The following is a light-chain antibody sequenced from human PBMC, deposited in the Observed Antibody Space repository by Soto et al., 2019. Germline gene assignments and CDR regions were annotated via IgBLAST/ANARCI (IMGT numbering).Light chain of an antibody. V-gene: IGKV3-20*01. CDR2: GAS. J-gene: IGKJ2*01. CDR3: LRYGDSPPAYT. Sequence: EIVLTQSPGTLSLSPGERATLSCRASQSVNSRDLARYRQKPGQAPSLLIYGASNRATGIPDRFSGSGSGTDFTLTISRLEPEDFAVYYCLRYGDSPPAYTFGQGTKLEIK. CDR1: QSVNSRD.